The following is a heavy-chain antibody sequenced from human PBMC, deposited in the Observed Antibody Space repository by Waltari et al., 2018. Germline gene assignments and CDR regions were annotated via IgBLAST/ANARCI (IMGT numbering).Heavy chain of an antibody. V-gene: IGHV4-34*01. CDR3: ARGRPKLLQSPYYYYYYGMDV. J-gene: IGHJ6*02. D-gene: IGHD4-4*01. CDR2: INHSGSP. Sequence: QVQLQQWGAGLLKPSETLSLTCAVYGGSFSGYYWSWIRQPPGKGLEWIGEINHSGSPNSNPSLKSRVTISVDTSKNQFSLKLSSVTAADTAVYYCARGRPKLLQSPYYYYYYGMDVWGQGTTVTVSS. CDR1: GGSFSGYY.